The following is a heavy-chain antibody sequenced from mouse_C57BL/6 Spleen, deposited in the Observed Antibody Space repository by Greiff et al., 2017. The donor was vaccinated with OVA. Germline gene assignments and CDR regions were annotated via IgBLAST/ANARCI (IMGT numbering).Heavy chain of an antibody. CDR1: GYSITSGYD. V-gene: IGHV3-1*01. CDR3: ARKSNYWYFDV. Sequence: EVQLQESGPGMVKPSQSLPLTCTVTGYSITSGYDWHWIRHFPGNKLEWMGYISYSGSTNYNPSLKSRISITHDTSKNHFFLKLNSVTTEDTATYYCARKSNYWYFDVWGTGTTVTVSS. D-gene: IGHD2-5*01. CDR2: ISYSGST. J-gene: IGHJ1*03.